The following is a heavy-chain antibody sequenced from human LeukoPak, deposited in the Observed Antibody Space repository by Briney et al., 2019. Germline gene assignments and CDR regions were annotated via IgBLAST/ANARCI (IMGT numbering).Heavy chain of an antibody. V-gene: IGHV3-11*06. CDR2: ISSSSSYT. CDR3: ARPQYYDSSGYPFYYYYGMDV. J-gene: IGHJ6*02. D-gene: IGHD3-22*01. CDR1: GFTFSDYY. Sequence: GGSLRLSCAASGFTFSDYYMSWIRQAPGKGLEWVSYISSSSSYTNYADSVKGRFTISRDNAKNSLYLQMNSLRAEDTAVYYCARPQYYDSSGYPFYYYYGMDVWGQGTTVTVSS.